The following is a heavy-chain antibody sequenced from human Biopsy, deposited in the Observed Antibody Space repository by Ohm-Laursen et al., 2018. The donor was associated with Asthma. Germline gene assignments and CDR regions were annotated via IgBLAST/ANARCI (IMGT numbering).Heavy chain of an antibody. CDR3: AKDRVRINSAYYFDY. D-gene: IGHD3-10*01. Sequence: SLRLSCSASGFTFSRHALHWVRQAPGKGLEWVAGIYYDGSRKYYTESVKGRFTISRDNSKNTLYLHMHSLRAEDTAVYFCAKDRVRINSAYYFDYWGQGTLVTVSS. V-gene: IGHV3-30*18. J-gene: IGHJ4*02. CDR1: GFTFSRHA. CDR2: IYYDGSRK.